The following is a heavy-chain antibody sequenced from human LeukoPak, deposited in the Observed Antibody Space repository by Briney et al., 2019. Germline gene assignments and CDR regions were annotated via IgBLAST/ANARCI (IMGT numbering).Heavy chain of an antibody. D-gene: IGHD2-15*01. V-gene: IGHV1-69*01. CDR3: ARTPPLGCCSGGSCHGGIDY. CDR1: GGTCSSYA. J-gene: IGHJ4*02. CDR2: IIPIFGTA. Sequence: SVKVSCKASGGTCSSYAISWVRQAPGQGLEWMGGIIPIFGTANYAQKFQGRVTITADESTSTAYMELSSLRSEDTAVYYCARTPPLGCCSGGSCHGGIDYWGQGTLVTVSS.